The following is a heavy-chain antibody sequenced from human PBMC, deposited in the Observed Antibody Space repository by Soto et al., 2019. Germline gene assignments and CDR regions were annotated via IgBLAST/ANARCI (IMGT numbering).Heavy chain of an antibody. J-gene: IGHJ3*02. V-gene: IGHV3-30*18. D-gene: IGHD6-19*01. Sequence: QVQLVESGGGVVQPGRSLRLSCAASGCTFSSYGMHWVRQAPGKGLEWVAVISYDGSNKYYADSVKGRFTISRDNSKNTLYLQMNSLRAEDTAVYYCAKIIAVAKYDAFDIWGQGTMVTVSS. CDR1: GCTFSSYG. CDR2: ISYDGSNK. CDR3: AKIIAVAKYDAFDI.